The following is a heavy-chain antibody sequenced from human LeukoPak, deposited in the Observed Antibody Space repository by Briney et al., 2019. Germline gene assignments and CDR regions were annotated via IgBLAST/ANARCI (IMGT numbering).Heavy chain of an antibody. CDR3: ARDHQLPLLGWFDP. J-gene: IGHJ5*02. CDR2: INPNSGGT. V-gene: IGHV1-2*02. Sequence: ASVKVSCKASGTTFTGYYIHWVRLAPGQGLEWMGWINPNSGGTAYAQNFQGRVTMTRDTSISTAYMELSRQRSDDTAVYYCARDHQLPLLGWFDPWGQGTLVTVSS. CDR1: GTTFTGYY. D-gene: IGHD2-2*01.